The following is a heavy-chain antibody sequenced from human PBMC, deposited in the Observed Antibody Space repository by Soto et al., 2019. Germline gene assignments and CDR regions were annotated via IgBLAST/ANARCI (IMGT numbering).Heavy chain of an antibody. CDR2: INHSGST. J-gene: IGHJ4*02. CDR3: ARVSYYGSGSYRLIDY. D-gene: IGHD3-10*01. Sequence: SETLSLTCAVYGGSFSGYYWSWIRQPPGKGLEWIGEINHSGSTNYNPSLKSRVTISVDTSKNQFSLKLSSVTAADTAVYYCARVSYYGSGSYRLIDYWGQGTLVTVSS. V-gene: IGHV4-34*01. CDR1: GGSFSGYY.